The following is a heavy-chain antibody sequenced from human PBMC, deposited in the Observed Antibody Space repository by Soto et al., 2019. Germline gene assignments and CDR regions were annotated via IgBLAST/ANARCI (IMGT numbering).Heavy chain of an antibody. CDR2: IIPFFGTS. Sequence: QVQLVQSGAEVKKPGSSVKVSCEASGGTFSSYPINWVRQAPGQVLEWMGGIIPFFGTSKYAQKFQGRGTITADDSTSTAYMELRSLISEDTAVYYCARVGHITNYGMAVWGQGNTVTVSS. J-gene: IGHJ6*02. D-gene: IGHD1-26*01. V-gene: IGHV1-69*01. CDR1: GGTFSSYP. CDR3: ARVGHITNYGMAV.